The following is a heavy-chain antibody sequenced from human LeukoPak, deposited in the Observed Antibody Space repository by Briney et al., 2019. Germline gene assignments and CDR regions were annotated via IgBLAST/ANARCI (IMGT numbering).Heavy chain of an antibody. CDR3: ARSSSGSGSYRVDY. CDR2: IKQDGSEK. V-gene: IGHV3-7*04. CDR1: GFTFSSYW. D-gene: IGHD3-10*01. J-gene: IGHJ4*02. Sequence: PGGSLRLSCAASGFTFSSYWMSWVRQAPGKGLEWVANIKQDGSEKYYVDSVKGRFIISRDNAKNSLYLQMNSLRAEDTAVYYCARSSSGSGSYRVDYWGQGTLVTVSS.